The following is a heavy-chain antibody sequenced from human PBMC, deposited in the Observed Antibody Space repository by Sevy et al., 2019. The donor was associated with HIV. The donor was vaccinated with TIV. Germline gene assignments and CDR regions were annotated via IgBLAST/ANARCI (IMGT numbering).Heavy chain of an antibody. V-gene: IGHV4-59*01. CDR1: GGSISSYY. D-gene: IGHD6-13*01. J-gene: IGHJ4*02. CDR2: IYYSGNT. CDR3: ARGSDSSSWDTFDY. Sequence: SLTCTVSGGSISSYYWSWIRQPPGKGLEWIGYIYYSGNTIYNPYLKSRVTISVDTSKKQFSLRLTSVTAADTALYYCARGSDSSSWDTFDYWGQGTLVTVSS.